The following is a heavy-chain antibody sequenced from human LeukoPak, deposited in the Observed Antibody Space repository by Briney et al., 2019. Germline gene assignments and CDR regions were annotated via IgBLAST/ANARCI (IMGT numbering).Heavy chain of an antibody. Sequence: SVKVSCKASGGTFSSYAISWVRQAPGQGLELMGRIIPIFGTANYAQKFQGRVTITTDESTSTAYMELSSLRSEDTAVYYCAREGSGESGFDPWGQGTLVTVSS. D-gene: IGHD3-10*01. CDR2: IIPIFGTA. CDR3: AREGSGESGFDP. J-gene: IGHJ5*02. CDR1: GGTFSSYA. V-gene: IGHV1-69*05.